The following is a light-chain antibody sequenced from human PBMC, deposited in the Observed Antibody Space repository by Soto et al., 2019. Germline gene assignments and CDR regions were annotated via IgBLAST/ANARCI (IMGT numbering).Light chain of an antibody. Sequence: EIVLTQSPDTLSLSPGERATLSCRASQSIGPYLAWYQQKPGQSPRLLVYDAVNRAAGAPDRFSGSGSGTDFTLTISSLDPQDSTVYLCQQRSDWPPLTFGGGTKVEI. CDR1: QSIGPY. CDR2: DAV. J-gene: IGKJ4*01. V-gene: IGKV3-11*01. CDR3: QQRSDWPPLT.